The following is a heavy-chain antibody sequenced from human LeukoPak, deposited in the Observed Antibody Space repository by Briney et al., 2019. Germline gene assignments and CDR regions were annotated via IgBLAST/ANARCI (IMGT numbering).Heavy chain of an antibody. D-gene: IGHD3-10*01. J-gene: IGHJ4*02. Sequence: PGGPLRLSCAACGFTFSSYAVSWVRQAPGKGLEWVSAISGSGGSTYYADSVKGRFTISRDNSKNTLYLQMNSLRAEDTAVYYCAKATLVRGVITFDYWGQGTLVTVSS. CDR1: GFTFSSYA. CDR2: ISGSGGST. CDR3: AKATLVRGVITFDY. V-gene: IGHV3-23*01.